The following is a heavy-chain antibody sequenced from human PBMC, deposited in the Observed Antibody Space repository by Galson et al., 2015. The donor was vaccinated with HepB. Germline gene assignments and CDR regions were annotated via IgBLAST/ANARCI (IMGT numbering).Heavy chain of an antibody. CDR3: TSRPGYCSSTSCRYYYYYMDV. Sequence: SLRLSCAASGFTFSNAWMSWVRQAPGKGLEWVGRIKSKTDGGTTDYAAPVKGRFTISRDDSKNTLYLQMNSLKTEDTAVYYCTSRPGYCSSTSCRYYYYYMDVWGKGTTVTVSS. CDR2: IKSKTDGGTT. J-gene: IGHJ6*03. V-gene: IGHV3-15*01. CDR1: GFTFSNAW. D-gene: IGHD2-2*01.